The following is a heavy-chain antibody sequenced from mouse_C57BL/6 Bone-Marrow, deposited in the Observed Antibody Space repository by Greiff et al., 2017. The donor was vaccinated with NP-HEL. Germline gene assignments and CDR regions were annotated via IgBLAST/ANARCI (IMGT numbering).Heavy chain of an antibody. D-gene: IGHD2-4*01. CDR3: TRELRPWFAY. CDR1: GYTFTDYE. J-gene: IGHJ3*01. Sequence: VKLVESGAELVRPGASVTLSCKASGYTFTDYEMHWVKQTPVHGLEWIGAIDPETGGTAYNQKFKGKAILTADKSSSTAYMELRSLTSEDSAVYYCTRELRPWFAYWGQGTLVTVSA. V-gene: IGHV1-15*01. CDR2: IDPETGGT.